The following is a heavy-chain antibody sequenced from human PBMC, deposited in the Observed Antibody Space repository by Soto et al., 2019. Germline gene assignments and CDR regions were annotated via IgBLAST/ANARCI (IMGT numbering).Heavy chain of an antibody. CDR2: INPTGTTT. D-gene: IGHD5-12*01. Sequence: ASVKVSCKASGYTFITSYYTHWVRQAPGQGLEWMGIINPTGTTTKYSERFQGRLTMTRDTSTSTDYMELSTLTSEDTAVYFCARDTGYDHDAFDIWGQGTMVTVSS. J-gene: IGHJ3*02. V-gene: IGHV1-46*01. CDR3: ARDTGYDHDAFDI. CDR1: GYTFITSYY.